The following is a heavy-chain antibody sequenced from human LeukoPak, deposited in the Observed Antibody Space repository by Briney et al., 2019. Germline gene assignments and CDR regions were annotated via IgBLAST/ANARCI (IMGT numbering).Heavy chain of an antibody. V-gene: IGHV3-30*02. Sequence: PGGSLRLSCAASGFTFSSYGMHWVRRAPGKGLEWVAFIRYDGSNKYYAGSVKGRFTISRDNSKNTLYLQMNSLRAEDTAVYYCAIGLAHYYFDYWGQGTLVTVSS. CDR1: GFTFSSYG. D-gene: IGHD6-19*01. CDR2: IRYDGSNK. J-gene: IGHJ4*02. CDR3: AIGLAHYYFDY.